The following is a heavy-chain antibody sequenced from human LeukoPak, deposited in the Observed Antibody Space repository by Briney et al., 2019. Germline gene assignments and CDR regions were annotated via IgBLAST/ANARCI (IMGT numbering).Heavy chain of an antibody. Sequence: ASVKVSCKASGYTFTSYDINWVRQATGQGLEWMGWMNPNSGNTGYAQKFQGRVTITADESTSTAYMELSSLRSEDTAVYYCARVDGHSDRRLSSSRKPYYMDVWGKGTTVTVSS. J-gene: IGHJ6*03. V-gene: IGHV1-8*03. CDR3: ARVDGHSDRRLSSSRKPYYMDV. D-gene: IGHD6-13*01. CDR1: GYTFTSYD. CDR2: MNPNSGNT.